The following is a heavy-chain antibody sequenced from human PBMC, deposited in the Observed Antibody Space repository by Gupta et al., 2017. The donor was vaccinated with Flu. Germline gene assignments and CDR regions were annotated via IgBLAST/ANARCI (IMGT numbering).Heavy chain of an antibody. CDR3: AKILTPYYYDSRGYYYYYYYGMDV. Sequence: EVQLLESGGGLVQPGGSLRLSCAASGCTFRRYAMTWARQAPGTGLEWVPAISSSGGSTYFADSVQGRFTISRDNSKNTLYLQMNSLRAEDTAVYYCAKILTPYYYDSRGYYYYYYYGMDVWGQGTTVTASS. CDR1: GCTFRRYA. D-gene: IGHD3-22*01. J-gene: IGHJ6*02. CDR2: ISSSGGST. V-gene: IGHV3-23*01.